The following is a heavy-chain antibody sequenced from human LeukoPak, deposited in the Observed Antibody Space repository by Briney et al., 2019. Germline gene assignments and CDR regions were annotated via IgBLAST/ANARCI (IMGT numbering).Heavy chain of an antibody. J-gene: IGHJ6*03. D-gene: IGHD2-2*01. CDR1: GYTFTSYY. Sequence: GASVTVSCKASGYTFTSYYMHWVRQAPGQGLEWMGIINPSGGSTSYAQKFQGRVTMTRDTSTSTVYMELSSLRSDDTAVYYCARGDVVVPAANDNYYYYYMDVWGKGTTVTVSS. CDR3: ARGDVVVPAANDNYYYYYMDV. CDR2: INPSGGST. V-gene: IGHV1-46*01.